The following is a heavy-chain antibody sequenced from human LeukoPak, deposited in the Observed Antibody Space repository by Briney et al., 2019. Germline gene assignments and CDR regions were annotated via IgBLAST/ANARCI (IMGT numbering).Heavy chain of an antibody. Sequence: SGPTLVNPTQTLTLTCTFSGFSLSTSGVGVGWIRQPPGKALEWLALIYWDDDKRYSPSLKSRLTITKDTSKNQVVLTMTNMDPVDTATYYCAHRHACTSCSSLVQDFDYWGQGTLVTVSS. CDR1: GFSLSTSGVG. V-gene: IGHV2-5*02. CDR3: AHRHACTSCSSLVQDFDY. D-gene: IGHD2-2*01. J-gene: IGHJ4*02. CDR2: IYWDDDK.